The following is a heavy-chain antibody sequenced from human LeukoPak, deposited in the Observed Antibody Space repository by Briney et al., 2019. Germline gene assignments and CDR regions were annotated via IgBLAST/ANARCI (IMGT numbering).Heavy chain of an antibody. D-gene: IGHD2-15*01. Sequence: GESLKISCKGSGYSINNYWIGWVRQMPGKGPEWMGIIYPADSDIRYSPSFQGQVTISADKSISTAYLQWSNLKASDTAMYYCARQEYCSGGSCYTWFDPWGQGTLVTVSS. J-gene: IGHJ5*02. CDR1: GYSINNYW. CDR2: IYPADSDI. V-gene: IGHV5-51*01. CDR3: ARQEYCSGGSCYTWFDP.